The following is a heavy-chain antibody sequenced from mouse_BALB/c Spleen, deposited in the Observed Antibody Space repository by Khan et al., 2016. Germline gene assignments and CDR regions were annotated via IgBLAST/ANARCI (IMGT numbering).Heavy chain of an antibody. CDR3: ASDDQDYDAWFAS. D-gene: IGHD2-4*01. J-gene: IGHJ3*01. CDR2: IWPGGST. V-gene: IGHV2-9*02. CDR1: GFSLTNSG. Sequence: QVQLKQSGPGLVAPSQSLSITCTVSGFSLTNSGVHWIRQPPGKGLEWLGVIWPGGSTDYNSALMYRLSITKDNSQNQVFLKMISLQTDDTAMYYCASDDQDYDAWFASWGQGTLVIVSA.